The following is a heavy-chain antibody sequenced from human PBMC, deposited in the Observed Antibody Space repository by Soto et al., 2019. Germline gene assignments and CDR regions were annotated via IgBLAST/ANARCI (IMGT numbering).Heavy chain of an antibody. V-gene: IGHV3-15*07. CDR2: IKSKTDGGTT. CDR3: TTFFGGGWFVP. CDR1: GFTFSNAW. J-gene: IGHJ5*02. Sequence: EVQLVESGGGLVKPGGSLRLSCAASGFTFSNAWMNWVRQAPGKGLEWVGRIKSKTDGGTTDYAAPVKGRFTISRDDSKNPLYLQVNSLDIEDTANYYWTTFFGGGWFVPWGQGTLVAVSS. D-gene: IGHD3-16*01.